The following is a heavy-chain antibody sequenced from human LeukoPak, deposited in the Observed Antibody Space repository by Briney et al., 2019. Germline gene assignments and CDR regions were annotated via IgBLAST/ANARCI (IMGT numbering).Heavy chain of an antibody. Sequence: SETLSLTCTVSGGSIRSYYWSWIRQPPGKGLEWIGYIYYSGGTNYNPSLKSRVTISVDTSKNQFSLKLSSVTAADTAVYYCARVYQSAEYYFDYWGQGNLVSVSS. CDR1: GGSIRSYY. J-gene: IGHJ4*02. D-gene: IGHD2-2*01. CDR2: IYYSGGT. CDR3: ARVYQSAEYYFDY. V-gene: IGHV4-59*01.